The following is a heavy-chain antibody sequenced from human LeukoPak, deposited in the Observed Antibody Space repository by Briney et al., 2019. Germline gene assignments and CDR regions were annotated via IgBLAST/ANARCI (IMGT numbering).Heavy chain of an antibody. J-gene: IGHJ5*02. Sequence: PGGSVRLSCAASGFTFSSYAMSWFRQAPGKGMEWVSAISGSGDSTYYADSVKGRFTISRDNSKNTLHLQMNSLRAEDTAVYYCAKKTRWFDPWGQGTLVRVSS. CDR1: GFTFSSYA. V-gene: IGHV3-23*01. CDR3: AKKTRWFDP. CDR2: ISGSGDST.